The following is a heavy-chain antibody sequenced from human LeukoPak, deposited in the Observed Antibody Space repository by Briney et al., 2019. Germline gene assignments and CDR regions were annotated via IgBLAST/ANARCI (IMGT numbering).Heavy chain of an antibody. V-gene: IGHV3-23*01. D-gene: IGHD5-12*01. CDR2: ISGSGDNT. J-gene: IGHJ4*02. CDR1: GFTFSSYA. Sequence: GGSLRLSCAASGFTFSSYAMSWVRQAPGKGLECVSTISGSGDNTYYADSAKGRFTISRDNSKNTLYLQVNSLRAEDTAVYYCAEEGGGGYRTFDCWGQGALVTVSS. CDR3: AEEGGGGYRTFDC.